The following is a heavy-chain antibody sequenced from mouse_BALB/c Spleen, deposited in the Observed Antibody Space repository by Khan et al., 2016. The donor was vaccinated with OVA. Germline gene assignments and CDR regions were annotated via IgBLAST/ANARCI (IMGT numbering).Heavy chain of an antibody. Sequence: EVELVESGGDFVRPGGSLKLSCAASGFTFSTYGMSWVRQTPDKGLEWVATINTGGAYTYYPDSVKGRFTISRDNAKNTLYLQLSSLKSEDTAIYYCARLAYYYNSEGFAYWGQGTLVTVSA. J-gene: IGHJ3*01. CDR3: ARLAYYYNSEGFAY. V-gene: IGHV5-6*01. CDR1: GFTFSTYG. D-gene: IGHD1-1*01. CDR2: INTGGAYT.